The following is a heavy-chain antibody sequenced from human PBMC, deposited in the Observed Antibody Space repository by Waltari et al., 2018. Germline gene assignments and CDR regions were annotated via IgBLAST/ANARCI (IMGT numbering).Heavy chain of an antibody. D-gene: IGHD2-21*02. Sequence: QITLKESGPTVVKPTQTLTLTCSFSGFSLNSNGVGVGWIRQPPGKALEWLGIIYWDDDKRYRPSLESRLTFTADTSRNQVVLTLANMGPEDTATYYCVHYDCNNFDCYMGDFWGQGARITVSS. J-gene: IGHJ4*02. CDR1: GFSLNSNGVG. CDR2: IYWDDDK. CDR3: VHYDCNNFDCYMGDF. V-gene: IGHV2-5*02.